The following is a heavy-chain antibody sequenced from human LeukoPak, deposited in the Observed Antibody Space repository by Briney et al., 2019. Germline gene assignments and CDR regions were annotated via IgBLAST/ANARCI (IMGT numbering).Heavy chain of an antibody. CDR1: GYIFTSYG. CDR2: ITNFNDIT. V-gene: IGHV1-18*04. J-gene: IGHJ4*02. Sequence: HWASVKVSCKASGYIFTSYGITWVRQAPGQGLEWMGRITNFNDITVLAEKFRGRVTLNTDTTTAYLTLRKLRSDDTAVYYCAISGSSSWSSLLDYWGQGSLVIVSS. CDR3: AISGSSSWSSLLDY. D-gene: IGHD6-13*01.